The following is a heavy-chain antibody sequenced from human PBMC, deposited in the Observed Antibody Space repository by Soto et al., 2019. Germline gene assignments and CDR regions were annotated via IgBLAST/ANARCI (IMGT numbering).Heavy chain of an antibody. Sequence: VQLVQSGAEVKKPGASVKVSCKASGYAFRNLGISWVRQAPGQGLEWVGWISPYNGDTTYAEKFQGRVTMTTDASTSTAYMELRSLRSDDTAVYYCARDPHEYWTSYWFDPWGQGTLVTVSS. J-gene: IGHJ5*02. CDR3: ARDPHEYWTSYWFDP. CDR2: ISPYNGDT. V-gene: IGHV1-18*01. D-gene: IGHD3-3*01. CDR1: GYAFRNLG.